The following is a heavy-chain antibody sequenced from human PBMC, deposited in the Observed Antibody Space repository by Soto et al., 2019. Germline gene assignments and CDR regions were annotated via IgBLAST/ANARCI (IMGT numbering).Heavy chain of an antibody. J-gene: IGHJ5*02. Sequence: PGGSLRLSCAASGFTFSSYGMHWVRQAPGKGLEWVAVISYDGTNKYHADSVKGRFTISRDNSKNTLYLQMNSLRAEDTAVYHCAIGSDSSSWSGNWFDPWGQGTLVTVSS. CDR2: ISYDGTNK. V-gene: IGHV3-30*03. CDR3: AIGSDSSSWSGNWFDP. D-gene: IGHD6-13*01. CDR1: GFTFSSYG.